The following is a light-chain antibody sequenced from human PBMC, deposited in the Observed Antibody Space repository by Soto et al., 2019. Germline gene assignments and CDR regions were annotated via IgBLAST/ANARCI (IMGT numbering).Light chain of an antibody. CDR1: TSNILRNY. CDR3: ASWDDSLSGYV. CDR2: MND. J-gene: IGLJ1*01. Sequence: QSVLTQPPSASGNPGQRLTISCSGSTSNILRNYVYWYRQLPGTAPRLLISMNDQRPSWVPDRCSGSKSGTSASLAISGLRSEDEADDYCASWDDSLSGYVFGTGTKLTVL. V-gene: IGLV1-47*01.